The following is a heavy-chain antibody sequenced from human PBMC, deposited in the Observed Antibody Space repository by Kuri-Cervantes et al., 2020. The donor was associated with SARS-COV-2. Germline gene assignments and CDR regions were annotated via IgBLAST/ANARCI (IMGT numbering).Heavy chain of an antibody. CDR2: ISSNGGST. Sequence: GESLKISCSASGFTFSSYAMHWVRQAPGKGLEYVSAISSNGGSTYYADSVKGRFTISRDNSKNTLYLQMSSLRAEDTAVYYCARGTTVVKVDIWGQGTMVTVSS. CDR1: GFTFSSYA. CDR3: ARGTTVVKVDI. J-gene: IGHJ3*02. D-gene: IGHD4-23*01. V-gene: IGHV3-64D*06.